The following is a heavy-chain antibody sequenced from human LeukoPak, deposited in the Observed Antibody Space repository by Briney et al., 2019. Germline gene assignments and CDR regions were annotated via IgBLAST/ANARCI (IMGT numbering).Heavy chain of an antibody. D-gene: IGHD3-22*01. J-gene: IGHJ6*03. V-gene: IGHV3-7*03. Sequence: GGSLRLSCAASGFTFSSYWMSWVRQAPGKGLEWVAYIKYDGSEKDYVDSVKGRFTISRDNAKNSLYLQMNSLRAEDTAVYYCAKATRDYYDSSGYYYSGDYYYYYMDVWGKGTTVTVSS. CDR3: AKATRDYYDSSGYYYSGDYYYYYMDV. CDR2: IKYDGSEK. CDR1: GFTFSSYW.